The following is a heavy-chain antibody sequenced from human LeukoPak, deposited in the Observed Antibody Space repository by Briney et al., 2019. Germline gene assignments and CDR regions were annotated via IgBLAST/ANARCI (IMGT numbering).Heavy chain of an antibody. CDR1: GYTFTSYA. Sequence: ASVKVSCKASGYTFTSYAMHWVRQAPGQRLEWMGWINAGNGNTKYSQKFQGRVTMTRNTSISTAYMELSSLRSEDTAVYYCARSSPAAATRGAFDIWGQGTMVTVSS. J-gene: IGHJ3*02. D-gene: IGHD2-2*01. V-gene: IGHV1-3*01. CDR2: INAGNGNT. CDR3: ARSSPAAATRGAFDI.